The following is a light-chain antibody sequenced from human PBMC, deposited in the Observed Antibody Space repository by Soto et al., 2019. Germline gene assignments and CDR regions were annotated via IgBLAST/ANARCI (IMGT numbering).Light chain of an antibody. Sequence: QSVLTQPPSVSAAPGQTVTISCSGTSSSIGNNYVSWYQQFPGTAPKLLIYDNNKRHSGIPDRFSGSKSGTSATLGITGLQTGEEADYYCTSWDSSLSVVMFGGGTKLTVL. CDR1: SSSIGNNY. V-gene: IGLV1-51*01. CDR3: TSWDSSLSVVM. J-gene: IGLJ3*02. CDR2: DNN.